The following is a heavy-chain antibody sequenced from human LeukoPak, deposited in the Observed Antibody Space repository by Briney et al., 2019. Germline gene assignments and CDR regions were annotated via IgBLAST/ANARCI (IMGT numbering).Heavy chain of an antibody. Sequence: SVKVSCRASGGTFSSYAISWVRQAPGQGLEWMGGIIPIFGTANYAQKFQGRVTITADKSTSTAYMELSSLRSEDTAVYYCARLMVYYFDYWGQGTLVTVSS. D-gene: IGHD3-10*01. CDR3: ARLMVYYFDY. CDR1: GGTFSSYA. J-gene: IGHJ4*02. CDR2: IIPIFGTA. V-gene: IGHV1-69*06.